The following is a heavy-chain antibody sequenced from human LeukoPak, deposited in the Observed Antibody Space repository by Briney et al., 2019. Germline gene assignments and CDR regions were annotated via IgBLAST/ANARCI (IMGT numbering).Heavy chain of an antibody. CDR2: IYYSGST. V-gene: IGHV4-59*01. D-gene: IGHD3-3*01. J-gene: IGHJ4*02. Sequence: LRLSCTVSGGSISSYYWSWIRQPPGRRLEWIGHIYYSGSTNYNPSLKSRVTISVDTSKNQFSLKLSSVTAADTAVYYCASRSSIWSGYQDTLYYFDSWGQGTLVTVSS. CDR3: ASRSSIWSGYQDTLYYFDS. CDR1: GGSISSYY.